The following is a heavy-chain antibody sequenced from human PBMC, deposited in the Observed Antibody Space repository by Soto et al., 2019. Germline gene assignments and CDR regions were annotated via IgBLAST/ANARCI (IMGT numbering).Heavy chain of an antibody. CDR1: GYTFTSYG. D-gene: IGHD3-10*01. V-gene: IGHV1-18*01. CDR2: ISAYNGNT. CDR3: AGLWFGELSNNWFDP. J-gene: IGHJ5*02. Sequence: ASVKVSCMASGYTFTSYGISWVRQAPGQGLEWMGWISAYNGNTNYAQKLQGRVTMTTDTSTSTAYMELRSLRSDDTAVYYCAGLWFGELSNNWFDPWGQGTLVTVSS.